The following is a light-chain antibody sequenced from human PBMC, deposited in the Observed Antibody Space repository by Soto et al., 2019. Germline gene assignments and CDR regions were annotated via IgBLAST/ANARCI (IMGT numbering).Light chain of an antibody. CDR3: LQDINYPWT. CDR2: GAS. Sequence: IQMTHSPSSLSASFLYRFTISFRSSQGIGNALGWYQQKPGKPPKVLIYGASNLQSGVPPRFSGSGSGTDFTLAISSLQPEDSATYYCLQDINYPWTFGQGTKVDIK. V-gene: IGKV1-6*02. CDR1: QGIGNA. J-gene: IGKJ1*01.